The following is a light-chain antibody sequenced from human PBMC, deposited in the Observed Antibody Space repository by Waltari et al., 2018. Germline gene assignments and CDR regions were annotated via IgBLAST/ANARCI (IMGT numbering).Light chain of an antibody. CDR1: GSNLAAGYD. CDR2: GTS. Sequence: QSVLTQPPSVSGAPGQRVSISCTGSGSNLAAGYDVHWYQQHPGKAPKLLIYGTSTRPPGVPDRFFVSQSGTSASLAITALQAEDEAEYYCQSYDTSLSVVFGGGTKLTVL. J-gene: IGLJ2*01. V-gene: IGLV1-40*01. CDR3: QSYDTSLSVV.